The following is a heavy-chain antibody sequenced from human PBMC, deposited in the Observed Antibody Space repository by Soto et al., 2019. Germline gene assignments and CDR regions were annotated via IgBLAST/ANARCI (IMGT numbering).Heavy chain of an antibody. Sequence: SETLSLTCTVSGGSITTGGYYWVWIRHLPGKGLEWIGHMYYSESTYYNPSLKSRVSISLDTSKNQFSLKLSFVTAADTAVYYCARHSGYDFWSGSLNPWGQGTLVTVSS. D-gene: IGHD3-3*01. CDR3: ARHSGYDFWSGSLNP. J-gene: IGHJ5*02. V-gene: IGHV4-31*03. CDR2: MYYSEST. CDR1: GGSITTGGYY.